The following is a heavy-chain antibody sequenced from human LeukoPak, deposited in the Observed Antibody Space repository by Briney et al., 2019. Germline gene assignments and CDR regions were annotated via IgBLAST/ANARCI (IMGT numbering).Heavy chain of an antibody. J-gene: IGHJ5*02. CDR3: ARGRGSGHKENWFDP. Sequence: ASVKVSCQASGYTFTTYDINWVRPATGQGLAWMGWMNPNSGNTGYTQKFQGRVTMTRNTSISTAYMELSSLRSEDTAVYYCARGRGSGHKENWFDPWGQGTLVTVSS. V-gene: IGHV1-8*01. CDR1: GYTFTTYD. D-gene: IGHD6-19*01. CDR2: MNPNSGNT.